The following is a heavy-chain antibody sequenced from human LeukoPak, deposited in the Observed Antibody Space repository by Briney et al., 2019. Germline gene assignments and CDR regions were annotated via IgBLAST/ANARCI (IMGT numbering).Heavy chain of an antibody. D-gene: IGHD6-19*01. J-gene: IGHJ5*02. CDR2: INPNSGGT. V-gene: IGHV1-2*02. CDR3: ARGSTRDSSGWYGPGKWFDP. Sequence: ASVKVSCKASGYTFTSYGISWVRQAPGQGLEWMGWINPNSGGTNYAQNFQGRVTMTRDTSISTAFLELSSLRSDDTAVYYCARGSTRDSSGWYGPGKWFDPWGQRALVTVSS. CDR1: GYTFTSYG.